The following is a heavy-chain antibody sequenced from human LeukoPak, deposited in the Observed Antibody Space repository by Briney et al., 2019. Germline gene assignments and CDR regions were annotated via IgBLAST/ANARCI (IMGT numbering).Heavy chain of an antibody. V-gene: IGHV3-30*02. D-gene: IGHD6-13*01. J-gene: IGHJ4*02. CDR2: IRYDGSNK. Sequence: TGGSLRLSCAASGFTFSSYGMHWVRQAPGKGLEWVAFIRYDGSNKYYADSVKGRFTISRDNSKNTLYLQMNSLRAEDTAVYYCAKASIAAAGTGYFDYWGQGTLVTVSS. CDR1: GFTFSSYG. CDR3: AKASIAAAGTGYFDY.